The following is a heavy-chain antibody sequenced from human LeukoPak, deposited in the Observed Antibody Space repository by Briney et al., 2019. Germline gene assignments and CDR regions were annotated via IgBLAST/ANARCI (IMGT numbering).Heavy chain of an antibody. CDR1: GFTFSSYA. D-gene: IGHD4-11*01. Sequence: LRLSCAASGFTFSSYAMSWIRQPPGKGLEWIGYIYYSGSAYYNPSLKSRVTMSVDTSRNQFSLKLSSVTAADTAVYCCARGRLGRNWFDPWGQGTLVTVSS. CDR2: IYYSGSA. CDR3: ARGRLGRNWFDP. V-gene: IGHV4-30-4*01. J-gene: IGHJ5*02.